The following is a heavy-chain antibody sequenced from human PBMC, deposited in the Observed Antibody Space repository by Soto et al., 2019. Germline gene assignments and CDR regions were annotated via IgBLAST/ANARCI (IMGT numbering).Heavy chain of an antibody. D-gene: IGHD3-22*01. CDR3: ARDIYDSSGYYAPIPDY. V-gene: IGHV1-18*01. Sequence: VASVKVSCKASGYTFTSYGISWVRQAPGQGLEWMGWISAYNGNTNYAQKLQGRVTMTTDTSTSTAYMELRSLRSDDTAVYYCARDIYDSSGYYAPIPDYWGQGTLVTVSS. CDR2: ISAYNGNT. CDR1: GYTFTSYG. J-gene: IGHJ4*02.